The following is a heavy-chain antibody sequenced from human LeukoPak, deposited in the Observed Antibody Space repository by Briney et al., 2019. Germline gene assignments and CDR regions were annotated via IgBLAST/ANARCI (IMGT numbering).Heavy chain of an antibody. J-gene: IGHJ4*02. D-gene: IGHD1-26*01. V-gene: IGHV3-23*01. Sequence: GGSLRLSSAASGFPFSIYAMNWVRQAPGKGLEWVSSISESGDKTDYADSVRGRFTISRDNSQNTLYLQMNSLRVEDTALYYCAKQWVDCWGQGTLVTVSS. CDR2: ISESGDKT. CDR1: GFPFSIYA. CDR3: AKQWVDC.